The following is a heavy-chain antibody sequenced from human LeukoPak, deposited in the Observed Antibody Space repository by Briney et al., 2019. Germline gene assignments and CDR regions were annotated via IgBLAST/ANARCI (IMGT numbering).Heavy chain of an antibody. V-gene: IGHV3-23*01. CDR1: GFIFRNYA. D-gene: IGHD3-9*01. Sequence: GGSLRLSCAASGFIFRNYAMSWVRQAPGKGLEWVSAITGSGDTTYYADSVKGRFTISRDNSKNTLYVEMNTLRAEDTAVYYCAKWGDYDILTGYSVSDFWGQGTLVTVSS. CDR2: ITGSGDTT. J-gene: IGHJ4*02. CDR3: AKWGDYDILTGYSVSDF.